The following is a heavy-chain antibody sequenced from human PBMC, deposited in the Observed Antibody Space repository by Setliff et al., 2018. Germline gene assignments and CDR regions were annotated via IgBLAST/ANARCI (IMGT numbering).Heavy chain of an antibody. J-gene: IGHJ6*02. D-gene: IGHD3-22*01. CDR3: ANYYYDSSGYDHGMDV. V-gene: IGHV3-15*01. CDR2: IKSKTDGGTT. Sequence: WIRQSPGKGLEWVGRIKSKTDGGTTDYAAPVKGRFTISRDDSKNTLYLQMNSLRAEDTAVYYCANYYYDSSGYDHGMDVWGQGTTVTVSS.